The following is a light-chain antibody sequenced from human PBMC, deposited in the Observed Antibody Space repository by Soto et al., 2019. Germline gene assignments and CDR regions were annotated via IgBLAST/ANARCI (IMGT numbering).Light chain of an antibody. CDR1: SSDVGGYNY. CDR3: SSYTSSSTLVV. CDR2: EVT. Sequence: QSALTQPASVSGSPGQSITISCTGTSSDVGGYNYVSWYQQHPGEAPKLIISEVTNRPSGVSNRFSGSKSGNTASLTISGLQAEDEADFYCSSYTSSSTLVVFGTGTKLTVL. J-gene: IGLJ1*01. V-gene: IGLV2-14*01.